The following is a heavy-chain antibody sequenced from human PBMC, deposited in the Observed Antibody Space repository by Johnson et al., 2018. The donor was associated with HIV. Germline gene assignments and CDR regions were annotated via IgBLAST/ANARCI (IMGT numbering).Heavy chain of an antibody. CDR1: GFTFSDYW. D-gene: IGHD6-19*01. Sequence: VQLVESWGGLVQPGGSLRPSCAASGFTFSDYWMRWVRQAPGKGLEWVANIKEDGSERYYVDSVKGRFIISRDNAKNSLYLQMNSLSPEDRAVYYCVRWGSGLSAFDVWGQGTMVTVSS. V-gene: IGHV3-7*01. CDR3: VRWGSGLSAFDV. J-gene: IGHJ3*01. CDR2: IKEDGSER.